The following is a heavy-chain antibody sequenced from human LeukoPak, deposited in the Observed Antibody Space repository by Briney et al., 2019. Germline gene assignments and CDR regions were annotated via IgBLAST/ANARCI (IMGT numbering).Heavy chain of an antibody. V-gene: IGHV3-23*01. Sequence: QAGGSLRLSCAASGFTFSSYDMSWVRQAPGKGLEWVSTISGSGDSTYYADSVKGRFTISRDNSKNTLYLQMNSLRAEDTAVYYCAKDHSGSYPPSTKHHASWGQGTLVTVSS. J-gene: IGHJ5*02. CDR2: ISGSGDST. CDR1: GFTFSSYD. CDR3: AKDHSGSYPPSTKHHAS. D-gene: IGHD1-26*01.